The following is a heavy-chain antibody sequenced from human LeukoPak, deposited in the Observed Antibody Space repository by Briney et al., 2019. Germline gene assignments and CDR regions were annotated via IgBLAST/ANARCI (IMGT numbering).Heavy chain of an antibody. D-gene: IGHD2-2*03. CDR2: IYYSGST. Sequence: PSETLSLTCTVSGGSISSSSYYWGWIRQPPGKGLEWIGSIYYSGSTYYNPSLKSRVTISVDTSKNQFSLKLSSVTAADTAVYYCARQLSGYCSSTSCMGGDIWGQGTMVTVSS. J-gene: IGHJ3*02. V-gene: IGHV4-39*01. CDR3: ARQLSGYCSSTSCMGGDI. CDR1: GGSISSSSYY.